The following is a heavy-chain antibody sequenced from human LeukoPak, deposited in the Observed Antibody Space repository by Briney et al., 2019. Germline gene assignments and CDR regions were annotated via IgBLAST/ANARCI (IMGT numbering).Heavy chain of an antibody. Sequence: GGSLRLSCAASGFTFSSYVMSWVRQAPGQGLEWVSAISGSGGSTYYADSVKGRFTISRDNSKNTLYLQMNSLRAEDTAVYYCAKFLSGGSAAIIDYWGQGTLVTVSS. J-gene: IGHJ4*02. V-gene: IGHV3-23*01. CDR1: GFTFSSYV. CDR2: ISGSGGST. D-gene: IGHD2-15*01. CDR3: AKFLSGGSAAIIDY.